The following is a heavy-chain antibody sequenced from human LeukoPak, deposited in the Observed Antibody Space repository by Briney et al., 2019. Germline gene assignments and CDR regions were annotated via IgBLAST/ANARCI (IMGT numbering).Heavy chain of an antibody. V-gene: IGHV4-39*07. CDR3: ARDSIAARLLTYYYYYYMDV. J-gene: IGHJ6*03. D-gene: IGHD6-6*01. CDR2: IYYSGST. CDR1: GGSISSSSYY. Sequence: SETLSLTCTVSGGSISSSSYYWGWIRQPPGKGLEWIGSIYYSGSTYYNPSLKSRVTISVDTSKNQFSLKLSSVTAADTAVYYCARDSIAARLLTYYYYYYMDVWGKGTTVTVSS.